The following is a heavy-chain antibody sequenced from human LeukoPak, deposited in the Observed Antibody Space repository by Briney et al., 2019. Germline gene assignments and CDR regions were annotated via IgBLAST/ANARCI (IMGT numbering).Heavy chain of an antibody. J-gene: IGHJ4*02. D-gene: IGHD2-2*01. CDR2: INPNSGGT. CDR3: ARDDGISSNFDY. V-gene: IGHV1-2*02. CDR1: GYTFTGYY. Sequence: ASVKVSCKASGYTFTGYYMHWVRQAPGQALEWMGWINPNSGGTNYAQKFQGRVTMTRDTSISTAYMELSRLRSDDTAVYYCARDDGISSNFDYWGQGTLVTVSS.